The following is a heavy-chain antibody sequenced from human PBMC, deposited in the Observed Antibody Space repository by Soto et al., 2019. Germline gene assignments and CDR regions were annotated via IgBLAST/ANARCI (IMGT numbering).Heavy chain of an antibody. CDR1: GFTFSNFA. CDR3: ARDQSWHDLVWWFDP. D-gene: IGHD1-1*01. CDR2: ILYDGSNQ. Sequence: GGSLRLSCAASGFTFSNFAMYWVRQAPGKGLEWVAVILYDGSNQYYADSVKGRFTISRDNSKNTLYLQMSSLRAEDTAVYYCARDQSWHDLVWWFDPWGQGTLVTVSS. V-gene: IGHV3-30*03. J-gene: IGHJ5*02.